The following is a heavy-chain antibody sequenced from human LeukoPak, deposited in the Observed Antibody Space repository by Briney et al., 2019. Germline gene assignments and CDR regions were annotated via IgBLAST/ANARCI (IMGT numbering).Heavy chain of an antibody. V-gene: IGHV3-23*01. CDR2: ISGSGGST. CDR1: GFTFSDYA. D-gene: IGHD6-13*01. Sequence: GGSLRLSCAASGFTFSDYAMSWVRQAPGKGLEWVSAISGSGGSTYYADSVKDRFTISRDNSKNTLYLQMNSLRAEDTAVYYCARGWGAAEVRFDYWGQGTLVTVSS. CDR3: ARGWGAAEVRFDY. J-gene: IGHJ4*02.